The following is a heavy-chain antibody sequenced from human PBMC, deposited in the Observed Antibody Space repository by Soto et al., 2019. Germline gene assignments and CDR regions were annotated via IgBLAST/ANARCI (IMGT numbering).Heavy chain of an antibody. V-gene: IGHV1-18*01. CDR1: GYTFTSYG. CDR2: ISAYNGNT. J-gene: IGHJ4*02. D-gene: IGHD3-3*01. Sequence: ASVKVSCKASGYTFTSYGISWVRQAPGQGLEWMGWISAYNGNTNYAQKLQGRVTMTTYTSTSTAYMELRSLRSDDTAVYYCARDLGNKFKTYYDFWSGYPDPFFDYWGQGTLVTVSS. CDR3: ARDLGNKFKTYYDFWSGYPDPFFDY.